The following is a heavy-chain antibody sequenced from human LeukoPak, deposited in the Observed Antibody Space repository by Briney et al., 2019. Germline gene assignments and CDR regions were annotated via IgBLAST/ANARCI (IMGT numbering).Heavy chain of an antibody. Sequence: SVKVSCKASGGTFSSDSISWVRQAPGQGLEWMGRIIPILGIANYVEKFQGRVTFTADKSTSTAYMELRSLRSDDTAVYYCARDHDYSLDYWGQGTLVTVSS. J-gene: IGHJ4*02. V-gene: IGHV1-69*04. CDR1: GGTFSSDS. CDR2: IIPILGIA. CDR3: ARDHDYSLDY. D-gene: IGHD4-11*01.